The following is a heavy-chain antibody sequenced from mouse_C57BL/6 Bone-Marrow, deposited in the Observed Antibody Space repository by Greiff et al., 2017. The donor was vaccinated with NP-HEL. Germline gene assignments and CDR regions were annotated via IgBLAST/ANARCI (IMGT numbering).Heavy chain of an antibody. CDR3: ARTDPYCSKGTFAY. J-gene: IGHJ3*01. CDR2: IYPGSGNT. CDR1: GYTFTDYY. V-gene: IGHV1-76*01. Sequence: QVQLQQSGAELVRPGASVKLSCKASGYTFTDYYINWVKQRPGQGLEWIARIYPGSGNTYYNEKFKGKATLTAEKSSSTAYMQLSSLTSEDSAVYFCARTDPYCSKGTFAYWGQGTLVTVSA. D-gene: IGHD2-5*01.